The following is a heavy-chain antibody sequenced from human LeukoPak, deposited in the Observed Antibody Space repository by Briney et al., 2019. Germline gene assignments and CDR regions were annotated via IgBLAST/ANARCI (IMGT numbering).Heavy chain of an antibody. CDR1: GGTFSSYT. J-gene: IGHJ6*02. V-gene: IGHV1-69*02. Sequence: GASVKVSCKASGGTFSSYTISWVRQAPGQGLERMGRIIPILGIANYAQKFQGRVTITADESTSKAYMELSSLRSEDTAVYYCASVDIVAYYYGMDVWGQGTTVTVSS. CDR2: IIPILGIA. CDR3: ASVDIVAYYYGMDV. D-gene: IGHD5-12*01.